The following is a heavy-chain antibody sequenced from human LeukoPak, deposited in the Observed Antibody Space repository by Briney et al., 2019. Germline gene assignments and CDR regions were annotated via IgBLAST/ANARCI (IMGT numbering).Heavy chain of an antibody. J-gene: IGHJ6*03. Sequence: ASVKVSCKASGYIFTSYGISWVRQAPGQGLEWMGWISGDSVKTKYAQKFQGRVTITTDESTSTAYMELSSLRSEDTAVYYCARTYYDFWSGYSSGEDKQRYYYYMDVWGKGTTVTVSS. CDR2: ISGDSVKT. CDR3: ARTYYDFWSGYSSGEDKQRYYYYMDV. CDR1: GYIFTSYG. V-gene: IGHV1-18*01. D-gene: IGHD3-3*01.